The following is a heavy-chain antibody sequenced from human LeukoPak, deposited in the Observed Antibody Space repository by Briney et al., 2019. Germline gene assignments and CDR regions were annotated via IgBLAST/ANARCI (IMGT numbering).Heavy chain of an antibody. CDR1: GGSISSASYF. D-gene: IGHD4-23*01. CDR2: INHSGST. V-gene: IGHV4-39*07. CDR3: ARGGGGGNSYYYYGMDV. Sequence: PSETLSLTCTVSGGSISSASYFWSWLRQPPGKGLEWIGEINHSGSTNYNPSLKSRVTISVDTSKNQFSLKLSSVTAADTAVYHCARGGGGGNSYYYYGMDVWGQGTTVTVSS. J-gene: IGHJ6*02.